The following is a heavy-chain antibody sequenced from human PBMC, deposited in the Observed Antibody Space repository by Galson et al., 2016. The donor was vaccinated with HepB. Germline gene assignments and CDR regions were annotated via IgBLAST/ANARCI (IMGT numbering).Heavy chain of an antibody. V-gene: IGHV3-21*01. J-gene: IGHJ5*02. CDR2: ISRSSDNI. CDR3: ARGTEWQLHTLSWFDP. Sequence: SLRLSCAASEFTFSSYTMNWVRQAPGKGLEWVASISRSSDNIYYADPVKGRFIISRDNAKSSLYLQMNSLRDEDTAVYYCARGTEWQLHTLSWFDPWGQGTLVTVSS. CDR1: EFTFSSYT. D-gene: IGHD1-26*01.